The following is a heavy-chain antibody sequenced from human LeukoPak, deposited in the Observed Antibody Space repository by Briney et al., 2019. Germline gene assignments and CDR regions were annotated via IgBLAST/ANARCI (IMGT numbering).Heavy chain of an antibody. J-gene: IGHJ4*02. CDR3: ARENSSSWYSSNY. D-gene: IGHD6-13*01. V-gene: IGHV1-69*04. CDR2: IIPILGIA. Sequence: SVKVSCKASGGTFSSYTISWVRQAPGQGLEWMGRIIPILGIANYAQKFQGRVTITADKSTSTAYMELSSLRSEDTAVYYCARENSSSWYSSNYWGQGTLVTVSS. CDR1: GGTFSSYT.